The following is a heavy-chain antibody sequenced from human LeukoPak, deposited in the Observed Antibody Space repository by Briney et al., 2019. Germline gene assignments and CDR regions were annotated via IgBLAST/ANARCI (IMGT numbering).Heavy chain of an antibody. CDR2: INPNSGGT. Sequence: ASVTVSCKASAYTFTGYYIHWVRQAPGQGLAWMGWINPNSGGTNYAQNFQGRVTMTRDMSITTAYMELGRLRSDDTAVYYCARVGGYDYDSSGYNGLNYWGQGTLVTVSS. D-gene: IGHD3-22*01. CDR1: AYTFTGYY. V-gene: IGHV1-2*02. J-gene: IGHJ4*02. CDR3: ARVGGYDYDSSGYNGLNY.